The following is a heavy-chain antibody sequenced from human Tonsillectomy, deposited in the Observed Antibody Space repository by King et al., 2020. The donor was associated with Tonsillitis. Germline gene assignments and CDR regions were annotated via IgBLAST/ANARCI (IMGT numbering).Heavy chain of an antibody. CDR1: GFTFSSYA. V-gene: IGHV3-23*04. D-gene: IGHD4-17*01. CDR3: AKGVTLTVRVAFDI. J-gene: IGHJ3*02. CDR2: MSGRGGST. Sequence: VQLVESGGGLVQPGGSLRVSCAASGFTFSSYAMNWVRQAPGKGLEWGSAMSGRGGSTYYADSVKGRFTISRDNSKNTLYLQMNSLRAEDTAVYNCAKGVTLTVRVAFDIWGQGTMVTVSS.